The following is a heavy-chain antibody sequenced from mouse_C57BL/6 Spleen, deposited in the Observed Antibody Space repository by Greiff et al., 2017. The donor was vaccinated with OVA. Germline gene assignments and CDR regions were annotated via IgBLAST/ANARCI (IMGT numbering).Heavy chain of an antibody. V-gene: IGHV5-6*02. J-gene: IGHJ4*01. CDR1: GFTFSSYG. CDR2: ISSGGSYT. Sequence: DVKLVESGGDLVKPGGSLKLSCAASGFTFSSYGMSWVRQTPDKRLEWVATISSGGSYTYYPDSVKGRFTISRDNAKNTLYLQKSSLKSEDTAMYYCARRLTGTSAMDYWGQGTSVTVSS. D-gene: IGHD4-1*01. CDR3: ARRLTGTSAMDY.